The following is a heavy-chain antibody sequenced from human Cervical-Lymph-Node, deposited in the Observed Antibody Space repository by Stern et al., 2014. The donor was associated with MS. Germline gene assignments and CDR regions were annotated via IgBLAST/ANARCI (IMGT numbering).Heavy chain of an antibody. D-gene: IGHD6-19*01. J-gene: IGHJ4*02. CDR3: AKAGWPRSIAVATPY. V-gene: IGHV3-30*18. CDR2: ISYDGSNK. Sequence: VQLVESGGGVVQPGRSLRLSCAASGFTFSSYGMHWVRQAPGKGLEWVAVISYDGSNKYYADSVKGRFTISRDNSKNTLYLQMNSLRAEDTAVYYCAKAGWPRSIAVATPYWGQGTLVTVSS. CDR1: GFTFSSYG.